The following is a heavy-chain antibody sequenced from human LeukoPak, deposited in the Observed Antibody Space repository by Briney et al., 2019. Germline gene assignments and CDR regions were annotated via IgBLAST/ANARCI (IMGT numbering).Heavy chain of an antibody. CDR2: ISAYNGNT. D-gene: IGHD6-13*01. J-gene: IGHJ3*02. Sequence: GASVKVSCKASGYTFTSYGISWVRQAPGQGLEWMGWISAYNGNTNYARKLQGRVTMTTDTSTSTAYMELRSLRSDDTAVYYCARDRVAAAAHDAFDIWGQGTMVTVSS. CDR3: ARDRVAAAAHDAFDI. CDR1: GYTFTSYG. V-gene: IGHV1-18*01.